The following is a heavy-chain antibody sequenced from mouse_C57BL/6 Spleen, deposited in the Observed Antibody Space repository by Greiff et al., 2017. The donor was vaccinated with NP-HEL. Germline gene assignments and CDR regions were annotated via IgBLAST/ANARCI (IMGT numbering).Heavy chain of an antibody. CDR1: GYAFSSYW. D-gene: IGHD2-13*01. CDR3: ARWGLGIVDY. Sequence: VQLVESGAELVKPGASVKISCKASGYAFSSYWMNWVKQRPGKGLEWIGQIYPGDGDTNYNGKFKGKATLTADKSSSTAYMQLSSLTSEDSAVYFCARWGLGIVDYWGQGTSVTVSS. J-gene: IGHJ4*01. CDR2: IYPGDGDT. V-gene: IGHV1-80*01.